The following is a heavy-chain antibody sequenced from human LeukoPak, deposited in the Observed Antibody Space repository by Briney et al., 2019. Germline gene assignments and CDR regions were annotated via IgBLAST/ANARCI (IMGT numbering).Heavy chain of an antibody. CDR2: IYTSGST. CDR1: GGSISSYY. D-gene: IGHD5-12*01. CDR3: ARGDYSGYEGPFDY. V-gene: IGHV4-4*07. Sequence: SETLSLTCTASGGSISSYYWSWIRQPAGKGLEWIGRIYTSGSTNYNPSLKSRVTMSVDTSKNQFSLKLSSVTAADTAVYYCARGDYSGYEGPFDYWGQGTQVTVSS. J-gene: IGHJ4*02.